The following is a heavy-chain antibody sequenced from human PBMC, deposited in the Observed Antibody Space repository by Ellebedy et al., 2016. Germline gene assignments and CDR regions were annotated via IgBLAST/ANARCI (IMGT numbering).Heavy chain of an antibody. V-gene: IGHV3-66*01. J-gene: IGHJ5*02. CDR1: GFTVSSNY. CDR2: IYSGGGT. D-gene: IGHD2-15*01. Sequence: GESLKISCVASGFTVSSNYMSWVRQAPGKGLEWVSVIYSGGGTLYADSVKGRFTISRDNSKNTLYLQMNSLRAEDTAVYYCARGVGSGWFDPWGQGTLVTVSS. CDR3: ARGVGSGWFDP.